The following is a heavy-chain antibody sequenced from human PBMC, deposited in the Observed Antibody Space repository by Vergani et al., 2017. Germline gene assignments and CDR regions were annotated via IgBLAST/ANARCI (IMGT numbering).Heavy chain of an antibody. D-gene: IGHD3-22*01. CDR2: INHSGST. V-gene: IGHV4-34*01. J-gene: IGHJ6*02. CDR3: ARESGDDSSGYYFHYGMDV. Sequence: QVQLQQWGAGLLKPSETLSLTCAVYGGSFSGYYWSWIRQPPGKGLEWIGEINHSGSTNYNPSLKSRVTISVDTSKNQFSLKLSSVTAADTAVYYCARESGDDSSGYYFHYGMDVWGQGTTVTVSS. CDR1: GGSFSGYY.